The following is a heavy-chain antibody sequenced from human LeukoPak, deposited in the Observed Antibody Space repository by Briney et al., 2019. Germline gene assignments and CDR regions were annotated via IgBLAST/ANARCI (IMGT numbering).Heavy chain of an antibody. Sequence: GGSLRLSCVVSGFTFSSYSMNWVRQAPGKGLEWVSYISSSSDTIYYADSVKGRLAISRDNAKNSLYLQMNSLRDEDTAVYYCAMAYCGGDCYSPDYWGQGTLVTVSS. V-gene: IGHV3-48*02. CDR2: ISSSSDTI. CDR1: GFTFSSYS. D-gene: IGHD2-21*02. CDR3: AMAYCGGDCYSPDY. J-gene: IGHJ4*02.